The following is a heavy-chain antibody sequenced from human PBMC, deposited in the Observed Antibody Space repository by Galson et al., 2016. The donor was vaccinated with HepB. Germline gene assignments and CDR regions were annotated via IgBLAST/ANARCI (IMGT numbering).Heavy chain of an antibody. CDR3: AKSGSTVITFAC. Sequence: GKGLEWVSTITGSGRSTYYADSVKGRFTISRDNSKKTLFLQINSLRSEDTAVYYCAKSGSTVITFACWGQGTLVTVSS. V-gene: IGHV3-23*01. CDR2: ITGSGRST. D-gene: IGHD4-17*01. J-gene: IGHJ5*01.